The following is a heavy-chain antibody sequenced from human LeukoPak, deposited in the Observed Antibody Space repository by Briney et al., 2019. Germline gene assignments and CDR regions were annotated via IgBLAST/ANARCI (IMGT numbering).Heavy chain of an antibody. V-gene: IGHV4-39*07. CDR2: IYHSGTT. CDR3: ARGGVLLWFGELFFDAFDI. Sequence: SETLSLTCTVSGGSISGSSYYWAWIRQPPGKGLEWIGNIYHSGTTYYTPSLKSRVTISVDTSKNQFSLNLNSVTAADTAVYYCARGGVLLWFGELFFDAFDIWGQGTMVTVSS. CDR1: GGSISGSSYY. J-gene: IGHJ3*02. D-gene: IGHD3-10*01.